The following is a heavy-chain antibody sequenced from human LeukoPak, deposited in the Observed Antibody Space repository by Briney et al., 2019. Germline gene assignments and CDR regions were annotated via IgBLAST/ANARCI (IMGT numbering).Heavy chain of an antibody. J-gene: IGHJ4*02. CDR2: FDPEDGET. V-gene: IGHV1-24*01. CDR3: ATGYYYDSSGYYYTFDY. Sequence: GASVTVSCKVSGYTLTELSMHWVRQAPGKGLEWMGGFDPEDGETIYAQKFQGRVTMTEDTSTDTAYRELSSLRSEDTAVYYCATGYYYDSSGYYYTFDYWGQGTLVTVSS. D-gene: IGHD3-22*01. CDR1: GYTLTELS.